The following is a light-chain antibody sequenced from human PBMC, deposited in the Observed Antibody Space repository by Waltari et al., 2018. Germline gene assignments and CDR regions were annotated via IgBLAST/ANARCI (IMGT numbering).Light chain of an antibody. CDR1: QSISSL. CDR2: KAS. CDR3: QQYLSYPLT. Sequence: DIQMTQSPSTLSASAGDRVAITCRASQSISSLLAWYQQKPGKAPKVLIYKASYLERGVPPRFSGSESGTEFTLTITSLQADDLATYYCQQYLSYPLTFGGGTKVEIK. V-gene: IGKV1-5*03. J-gene: IGKJ4*01.